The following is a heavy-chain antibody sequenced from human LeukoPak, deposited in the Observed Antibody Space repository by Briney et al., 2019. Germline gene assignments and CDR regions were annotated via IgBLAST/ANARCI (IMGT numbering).Heavy chain of an antibody. D-gene: IGHD1-7*01. Sequence: GGSLRLSCAASGFTFSSYGMHWVRQAPGKGLEWVAVISYDGSNKYYADSVKGRFTISRDNSKNTLYLQMNSLRAEDTAVYYCARDPRLGPGNYYFDYWGQGTLVTVSS. V-gene: IGHV3-30*19. CDR2: ISYDGSNK. J-gene: IGHJ4*02. CDR3: ARDPRLGPGNYYFDY. CDR1: GFTFSSYG.